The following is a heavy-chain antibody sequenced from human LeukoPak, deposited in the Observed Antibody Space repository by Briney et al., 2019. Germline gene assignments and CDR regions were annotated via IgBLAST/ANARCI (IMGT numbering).Heavy chain of an antibody. Sequence: GGSLRLSCAASGFTFSSYAMHWVRQAPGKGLEWVAVISYDGSNKYYADSVKGRFTISRDTSKNTLYLQMNSLRAEDTAVYYCASEDGHNPNLGFDYWGQGTLVTVSS. V-gene: IGHV3-30-3*01. CDR3: ASEDGHNPNLGFDY. CDR2: ISYDGSNK. D-gene: IGHD5-24*01. CDR1: GFTFSSYA. J-gene: IGHJ4*02.